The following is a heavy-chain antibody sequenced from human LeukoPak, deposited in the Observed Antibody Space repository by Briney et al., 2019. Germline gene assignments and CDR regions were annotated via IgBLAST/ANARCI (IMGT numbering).Heavy chain of an antibody. CDR2: IYYSGST. Sequence: PSETLSLTCTVSGGSISNYYWGWIRQPPGKGLEWIGSIYYSGSTYYNPSLKSRVTISVDTSKNQFSLKLSSVTAADTAVYYCASSSWYLGGYFDYWGQGTLVTVSS. CDR1: GGSISNYY. D-gene: IGHD6-13*01. J-gene: IGHJ4*02. V-gene: IGHV4-39*07. CDR3: ASSSWYLGGYFDY.